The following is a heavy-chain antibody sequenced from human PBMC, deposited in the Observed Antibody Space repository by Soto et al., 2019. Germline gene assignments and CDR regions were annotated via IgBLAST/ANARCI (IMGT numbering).Heavy chain of an antibody. CDR2: IYYRGSR. CDR3: ATQGGITMISGGGVLSAFDI. CDR1: GGSISSYY. J-gene: IGHJ3*02. Sequence: QVQLQESGPGLVKPSETLSLTCTVSGGSISSYYWSWIRQPPGKGLEWIGYIYYRGSRNYNPSLNSRVTVGVDMAMIELCLNLRYGTAEDSAVYYRATQGGITMISGGGVLSAFDIWGQGTMVTVPS. V-gene: IGHV4-59*08. D-gene: IGHD3-22*01.